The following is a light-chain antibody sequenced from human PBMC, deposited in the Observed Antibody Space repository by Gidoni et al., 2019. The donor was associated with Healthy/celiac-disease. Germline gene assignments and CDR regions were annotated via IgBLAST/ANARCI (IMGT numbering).Light chain of an antibody. CDR3: SSYTSSSTLCV. J-gene: IGLJ1*01. CDR2: DVS. Sequence: QSALTQPASVSGSTRQSITISCTVTSSDVGGYNYVSWYQQHPGKAPKLMIDDVSNRPSGVSNRFSGSKSGNTASLTSSGLQAEDEADYYCSSYTSSSTLCVFGTGTKVTVL. V-gene: IGLV2-14*03. CDR1: SSDVGGYNY.